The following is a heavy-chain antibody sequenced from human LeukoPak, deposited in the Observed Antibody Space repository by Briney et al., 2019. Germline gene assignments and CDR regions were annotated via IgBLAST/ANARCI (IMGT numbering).Heavy chain of an antibody. CDR2: ISAYNGNT. Sequence: GASVKVSCKASGYTFTSYGISWVRQAPGQGLEWMGWISAYNGNTNYAQKLQGRVTMTTDTSTSTAYMELRSLRSDDTAVYYSATEEDIAAAGTSHRTFDYWGQGTLVTVSS. D-gene: IGHD6-13*01. V-gene: IGHV1-18*01. J-gene: IGHJ4*02. CDR1: GYTFTSYG. CDR3: ATEEDIAAAGTSHRTFDY.